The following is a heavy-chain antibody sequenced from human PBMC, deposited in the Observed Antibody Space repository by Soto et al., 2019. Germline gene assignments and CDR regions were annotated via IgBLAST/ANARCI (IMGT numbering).Heavy chain of an antibody. V-gene: IGHV4-39*01. CDR1: GYSISSSTYY. Sequence: QLQLQESGPGLVKPSETLSLTCTVSGYSISSSTYYWGWIRQPPGKGLEWIGSIYYSGRTYYNPSLKSRVTISVDTSKNQFSLKLSSVTAADTAVYYCARPGDSWYSYFDYWGQGTLVTVSS. J-gene: IGHJ4*02. CDR2: IYYSGRT. CDR3: ARPGDSWYSYFDY. D-gene: IGHD6-13*01.